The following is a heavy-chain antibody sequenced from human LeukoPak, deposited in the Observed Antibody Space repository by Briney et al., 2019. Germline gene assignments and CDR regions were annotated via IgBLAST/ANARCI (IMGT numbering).Heavy chain of an antibody. D-gene: IGHD3-10*01. J-gene: IGHJ4*02. CDR2: IYYSGST. Sequence: SETLSLTCTVSGGSISSGDYYWSWIRQPPGKGLEWIGYIYYSGSTYYNPSLKSRVIISVDTSKNQFSLKLSSVTAADTAVYYCAREGGSDGLDYWGQGTLVTVSS. V-gene: IGHV4-30-4*01. CDR3: AREGGSDGLDY. CDR1: GGSISSGDYY.